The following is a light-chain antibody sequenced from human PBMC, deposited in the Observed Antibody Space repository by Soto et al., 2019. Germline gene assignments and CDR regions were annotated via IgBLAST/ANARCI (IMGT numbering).Light chain of an antibody. Sequence: QPASVSGSPGQSITISCTGTSSDVGGYNYVSWYQHHPGKAPKLMIYDVSHRPSGVSNRFSGSKSGNTASLTISGLQAEDEADYYCSSYGGVSAPVLFGGGTKLTVL. V-gene: IGLV2-14*03. CDR1: SSDVGGYNY. CDR2: DVS. CDR3: SSYGGVSAPVL. J-gene: IGLJ3*02.